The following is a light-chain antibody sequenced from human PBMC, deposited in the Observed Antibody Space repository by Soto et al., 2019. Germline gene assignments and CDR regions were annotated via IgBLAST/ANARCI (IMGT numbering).Light chain of an antibody. CDR1: QSISSW. J-gene: IGKJ1*01. CDR2: DAS. CDR3: QQYDSYPRP. Sequence: DIQMTQSPSTLSASVGDRVTITCRASQSISSWLAWYQQKPGKAPKFLIYDASSLESGVPSRFSGSGSGTEFTLTISRLQHDDFATYYCQQYDSYPRPFGQGTKVETK. V-gene: IGKV1-5*01.